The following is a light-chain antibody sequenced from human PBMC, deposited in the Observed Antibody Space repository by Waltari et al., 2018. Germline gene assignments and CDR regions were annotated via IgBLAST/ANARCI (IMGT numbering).Light chain of an antibody. CDR1: QSVSSS. CDR3: QKNDNWPHS. Sequence: EIVMTQSPATLSLSPGDRATLSCRATQSVSSSLAWYQQRPGQAPRLLIYGASSRATGIPDRFSGSGSGTEFTLTISSLEPEDVAVYYCQKNDNWPHSFGQGTKVEIK. CDR2: GAS. J-gene: IGKJ2*03. V-gene: IGKV3D-15*01.